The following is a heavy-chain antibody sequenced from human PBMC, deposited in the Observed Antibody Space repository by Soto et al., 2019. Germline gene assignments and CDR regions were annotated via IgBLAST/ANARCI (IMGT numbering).Heavy chain of an antibody. CDR1: GCSISNSNYY. V-gene: IGHV4-39*07. CDR2: INHSGST. J-gene: IGHJ4*02. D-gene: IGHD2-2*01. Sequence: SETLSLTCNFSGCSISNSNYYWGWIRQPPGKGLEWIGEINHSGSTNYNPSLKSRVTISVDTSKNQFSLKLSSVTAADTAVYYCARGRRNTTHRTRWPGYYFDYWGQGTLVTVSS. CDR3: ARGRRNTTHRTRWPGYYFDY.